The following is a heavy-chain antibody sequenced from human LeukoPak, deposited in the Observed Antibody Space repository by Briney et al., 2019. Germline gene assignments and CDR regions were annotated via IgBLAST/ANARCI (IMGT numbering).Heavy chain of an antibody. CDR1: GYTFTSYG. Sequence: GASVKVSCKASGYTFTSYGISWVRQAPGQGLEWMGWISAYNGNTNYVQKLQGRVTMTTDTSTSTAYMELRSLRSDDTAVYYCARDRPSSWTIPPDYWGQGTLVTVSS. J-gene: IGHJ4*02. CDR3: ARDRPSSWTIPPDY. CDR2: ISAYNGNT. D-gene: IGHD6-13*01. V-gene: IGHV1-18*01.